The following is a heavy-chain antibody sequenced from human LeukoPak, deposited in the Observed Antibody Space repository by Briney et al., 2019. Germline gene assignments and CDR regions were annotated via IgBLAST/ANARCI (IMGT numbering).Heavy chain of an antibody. CDR2: IYTSGST. D-gene: IGHD3-3*01. Sequence: SETLSLTCTVSGGSISSYYWSWIRQPAGKGLEWIGRIYTSGSTNYNPSLKSQVTMSVDTSKNQFSLKLSSVTAADTAVYYCASTRYDFWSGYYPNWFDPWGQGTLVTVSS. V-gene: IGHV4-4*07. CDR1: GGSISSYY. J-gene: IGHJ5*02. CDR3: ASTRYDFWSGYYPNWFDP.